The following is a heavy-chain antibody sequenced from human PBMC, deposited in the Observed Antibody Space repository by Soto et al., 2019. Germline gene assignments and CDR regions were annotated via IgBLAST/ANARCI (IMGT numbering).Heavy chain of an antibody. D-gene: IGHD3-3*01. CDR3: ARGRFLEWLLSGWFDP. Sequence: SETLSLTCTLSGGSISSGDYYRSWIRQPPGKGLEWIGYIYYSGSTYYNPSLKSRVTISVDTSKNQFSLRLSSVTAADTAVYYCARGRFLEWLLSGWFDPWGQGTLVTVSS. CDR2: IYYSGST. J-gene: IGHJ5*02. V-gene: IGHV4-30-4*01. CDR1: GGSISSGDYY.